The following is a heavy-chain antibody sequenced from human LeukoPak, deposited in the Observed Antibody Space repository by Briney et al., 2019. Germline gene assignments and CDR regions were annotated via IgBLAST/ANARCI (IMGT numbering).Heavy chain of an antibody. Sequence: GKSLKISCKVSGYMFNSYWINWVRQMPGKGLEWMGRIDPSNSYTNYGPSFQGHVTISADKSSSTAYLQWSSLKASDTGIYYCATQSSAAGRGDWGQGTLVTVSS. V-gene: IGHV5-10-1*01. D-gene: IGHD6-25*01. CDR1: GYMFNSYW. CDR3: ATQSSAAGRGD. J-gene: IGHJ4*02. CDR2: IDPSNSYT.